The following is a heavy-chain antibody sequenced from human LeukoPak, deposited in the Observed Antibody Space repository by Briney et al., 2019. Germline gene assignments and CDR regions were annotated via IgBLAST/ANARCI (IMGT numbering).Heavy chain of an antibody. CDR2: ISSSGTTI. CDR1: GFTFSDHY. D-gene: IGHD3/OR15-3a*01. V-gene: IGHV3-11*01. J-gene: IGHJ3*02. Sequence: GGSLRLSCAASGFTFSDHYMTWIRQAPGRGLEWVSYISSSGTTINYADSVRGRFTISRDNAKNSLYLQMNSLTAEDTAMYYCAREWTEAFDIWGQGTMVTVSS. CDR3: AREWTEAFDI.